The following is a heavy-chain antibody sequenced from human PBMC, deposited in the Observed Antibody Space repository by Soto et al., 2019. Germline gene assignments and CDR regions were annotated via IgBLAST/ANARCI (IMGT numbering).Heavy chain of an antibody. Sequence: ASVKVSCKASGYTFINYYIHWVRQAPGQGLEWMGWVNPRSGDTNYAQKFQGRVTMTRDSSISTAYMELSRLRSDDTAVYYCARQLAYCGGDCYTEPIEYWGQGTLVTVSS. V-gene: IGHV1-2*02. J-gene: IGHJ4*02. CDR2: VNPRSGDT. CDR3: ARQLAYCGGDCYTEPIEY. CDR1: GYTFINYY. D-gene: IGHD2-21*02.